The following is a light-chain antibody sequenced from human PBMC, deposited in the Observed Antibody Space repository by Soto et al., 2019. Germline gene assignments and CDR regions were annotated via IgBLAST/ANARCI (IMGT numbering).Light chain of an antibody. Sequence: QSALTQPASVSGSPGQSITISCTGSSSDVGTYNLVSWYQHHPGKAPKLMISEVVKRPSGVSNRFSGSKSGNTASLTISGLQAEDDADYYCCSYAGSSMFVFGGGTKLTVL. V-gene: IGLV2-23*02. CDR3: CSYAGSSMFV. CDR1: SSDVGTYNL. CDR2: EVV. J-gene: IGLJ2*01.